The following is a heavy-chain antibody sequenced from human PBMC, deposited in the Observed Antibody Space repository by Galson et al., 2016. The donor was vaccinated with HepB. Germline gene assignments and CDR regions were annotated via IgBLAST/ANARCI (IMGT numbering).Heavy chain of an antibody. V-gene: IGHV2-5*02. D-gene: IGHD2-21*02. J-gene: IGHJ4*02. CDR2: LYWDGEI. Sequence: PALVKPTQTLTLTCTFSGFSLRDNGVAVGWIRQPPGKALEWLAVLYWDGEIRYNPFLRSRLTFTKDTSKNPVVLTMTNVDPVDTATYYCAHSLRKTSCSGGDCYYFDYWGQGTLVTVSS. CDR1: GFSLRDNGVA. CDR3: AHSLRKTSCSGGDCYYFDY.